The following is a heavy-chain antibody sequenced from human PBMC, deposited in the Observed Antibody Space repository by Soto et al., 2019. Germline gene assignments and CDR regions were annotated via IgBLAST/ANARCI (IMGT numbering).Heavy chain of an antibody. CDR2: INSDGSST. D-gene: IGHD3-10*01. J-gene: IGHJ6*02. Sequence: TGGSLRLSCAASGFSFSDYWIYWVRQAPGKGLVWVSRINSDGSSTNYADSVKGRFTISRDNVKNTVYLLMNSLRAEDTAVYYCARVFSGTYYYYGMDVWGQGTTVTVSS. CDR3: ARVFSGTYYYYGMDV. V-gene: IGHV3-74*01. CDR1: GFSFSDYW.